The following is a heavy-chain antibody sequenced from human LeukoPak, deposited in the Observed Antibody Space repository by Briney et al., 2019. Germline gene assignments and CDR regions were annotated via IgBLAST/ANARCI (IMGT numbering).Heavy chain of an antibody. D-gene: IGHD3-22*01. CDR1: GYTFTSYG. V-gene: IGHV1-69*04. J-gene: IGHJ6*02. CDR3: ARDGDYDSSGLAHYYYGMDV. Sequence: ASVKVSCKASGYTFTSYGISWVRQAPGQGLEWMGRIIPILGIANYAQKFQGRVTITADKSTSTAYMELSSLRSEDTAVYYCARDGDYDSSGLAHYYYGMDVWGQGTTVTVSS. CDR2: IIPILGIA.